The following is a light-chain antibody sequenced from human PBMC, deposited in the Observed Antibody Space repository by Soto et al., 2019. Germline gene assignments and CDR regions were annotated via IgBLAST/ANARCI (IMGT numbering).Light chain of an antibody. CDR2: DAA. CDR3: QHYAFLWT. Sequence: DSPITESPSTLSAFVGDRVTITCRASQSIRNKLAWYQQKPGKAPKVLIFDAATLESGVPSRFSASGSGTDFSLTISSLQPDDSATYYCQHYAFLWTFGQGTKVDI. CDR1: QSIRNK. J-gene: IGKJ1*01. V-gene: IGKV1-5*01.